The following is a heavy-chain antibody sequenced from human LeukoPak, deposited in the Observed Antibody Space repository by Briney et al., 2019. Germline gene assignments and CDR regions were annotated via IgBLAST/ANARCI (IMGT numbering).Heavy chain of an antibody. CDR1: GDSISSGGYY. Sequence: PSQTLSLTCSVSGDSISSGGYYWSWIRQPAGKGLEWIGRIYTSGSANYIPSLKSRLTISVDTSKNQFSLRLSSVTAADTAVYYCARDAWFGAGRTFDYWGQGTLVTVSS. CDR3: ARDAWFGAGRTFDY. D-gene: IGHD3-10*01. CDR2: IYTSGSA. J-gene: IGHJ4*02. V-gene: IGHV4-61*02.